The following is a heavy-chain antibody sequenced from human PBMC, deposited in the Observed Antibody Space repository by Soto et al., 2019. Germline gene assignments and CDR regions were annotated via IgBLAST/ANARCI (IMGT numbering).Heavy chain of an antibody. CDR1: GYTFTRYT. CDR2: INPDNGNT. D-gene: IGHD2-15*01. CDR3: ARGIATGQLDP. V-gene: IGHV1-3*01. J-gene: IGHJ5*02. Sequence: ASVKVSCKSSGYTFTRYTMNWVRQAPGQRLEWMGWINPDNGNTKSSQKFQDRVIITRDTSASTAYMDLSSLRSEDTAVYYCARGIATGQLDPWGQGTLVTVSS.